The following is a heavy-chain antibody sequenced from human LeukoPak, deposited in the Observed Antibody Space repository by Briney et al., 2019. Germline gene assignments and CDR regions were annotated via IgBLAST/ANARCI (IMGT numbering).Heavy chain of an antibody. CDR3: ARIDELLSADY. CDR2: IYYSGST. J-gene: IGHJ4*02. Sequence: SETLSLTCTVSGGSISSYYWSWIRQPPGKGLEWIGYIYYSGSTNYNPSLKSRVTISGDTSKNQFSLKLSSVTAADTAVYYCARIDELLSADYWGQGTLVTVSS. D-gene: IGHD3-10*01. V-gene: IGHV4-59*01. CDR1: GGSISSYY.